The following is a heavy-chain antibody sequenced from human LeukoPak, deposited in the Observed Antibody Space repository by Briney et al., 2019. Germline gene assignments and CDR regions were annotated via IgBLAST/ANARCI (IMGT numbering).Heavy chain of an antibody. D-gene: IGHD2-8*01. J-gene: IGHJ4*02. CDR3: ARVVWRQYFDY. Sequence: KPSETPSLTCSVSGSSISSGYYWTFIRQPPGKGLEWIGGIYHTGHTFYNPSLKSRVTISVETSKNQFSLKLSSVTAADTAVYYCARVVWRQYFDYWGQGTLVTVSS. CDR1: GSSISSGYY. V-gene: IGHV4-38-2*02. CDR2: IYHTGHT.